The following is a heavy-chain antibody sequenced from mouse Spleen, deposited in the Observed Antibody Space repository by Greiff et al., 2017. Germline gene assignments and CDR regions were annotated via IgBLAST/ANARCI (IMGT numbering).Heavy chain of an antibody. CDR1: GYTFTDYN. CDR2: INPNNGGT. V-gene: IGHV1-18*01. CDR3: ARRRDGYYLYAMDY. J-gene: IGHJ4*01. Sequence: EVKLVESGPELVKPGASVKIPCKASGYTFTDYNMDWVKQSHGKSLEWIGDINPNNGGTIYNQKFKGKATLTVDKSSSTAYMELRSLTSEDTAVYYCARRRDGYYLYAMDYWGQGTSVTVSS. D-gene: IGHD2-3*01.